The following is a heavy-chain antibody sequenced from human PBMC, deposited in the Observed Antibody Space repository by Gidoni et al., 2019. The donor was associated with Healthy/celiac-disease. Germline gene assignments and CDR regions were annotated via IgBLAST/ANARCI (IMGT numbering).Heavy chain of an antibody. CDR1: GGSFSRGDYY. CDR2: TYYSGST. V-gene: IGHV4-31*03. Sequence: QVQLQESGPGLEKPSHTLSLTCTVSGGSFSRGDYYWTWIRQHPGKGLEWIGYTYYSGSTYYNPSLKSRVTISVDTSKSQFSLKLSSVTAADTAVYYCASWHSSGYYFGSWGQGTLVTVSS. D-gene: IGHD3-22*01. CDR3: ASWHSSGYYFGS. J-gene: IGHJ4*02.